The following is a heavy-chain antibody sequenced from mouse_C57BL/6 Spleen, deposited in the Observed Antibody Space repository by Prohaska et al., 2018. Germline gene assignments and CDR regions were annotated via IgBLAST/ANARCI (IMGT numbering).Heavy chain of an antibody. J-gene: IGHJ2*01. Sequence: QVQLQQPGAELVRPGTSVKLSCKASGYTFTSYWMHWVKQRPGQGLEWIGVIDPSDSYTNYNQKFKGKATLTVDTSSSTAYMQLSSLTSEDSAVYYCARGGLTNYFDYWGQGTTLTVSS. V-gene: IGHV1-59*01. CDR1: GYTFTSYW. D-gene: IGHD2-4*01. CDR3: ARGGLTNYFDY. CDR2: IDPSDSYT.